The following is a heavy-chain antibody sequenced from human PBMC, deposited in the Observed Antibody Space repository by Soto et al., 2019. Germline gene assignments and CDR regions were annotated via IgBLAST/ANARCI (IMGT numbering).Heavy chain of an antibody. V-gene: IGHV4-39*01. CDR1: GGSISSSRYY. Sequence: PSETLSLTCTVSGGSISSSRYYWGWIRQPPGRGLEWIGSIYYSGSTYYNPSVQSRVTISVDSSKNQFSLKLTSVTAADTALYFCATTLRYDYDGSTFSLLFDYWGQGTLVS. CDR2: IYYSGST. J-gene: IGHJ4*02. D-gene: IGHD3-22*01. CDR3: ATTLRYDYDGSTFSLLFDY.